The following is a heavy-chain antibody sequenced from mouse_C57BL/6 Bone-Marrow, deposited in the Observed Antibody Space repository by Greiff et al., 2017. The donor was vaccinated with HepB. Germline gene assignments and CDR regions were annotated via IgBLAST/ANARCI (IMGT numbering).Heavy chain of an antibody. J-gene: IGHJ3*01. D-gene: IGHD2-5*01. V-gene: IGHV3-6*01. CDR2: ISYDGSN. Sequence: EVQLQESGPGLVKPSQSLSLTCSVTGYSITSGYYWNWIRQFPGNKLEWMGYISYDGSNNYNPSLKNRISITRDTSKNQFFLKLNSVTTEDTATYYCAEGGYSNYDWFAYWGQGTLVTVSA. CDR3: AEGGYSNYDWFAY. CDR1: GYSITSGYY.